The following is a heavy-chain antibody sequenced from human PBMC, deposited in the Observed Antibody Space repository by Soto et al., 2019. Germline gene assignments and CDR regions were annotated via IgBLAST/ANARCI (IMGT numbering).Heavy chain of an antibody. CDR1: GFTFSSYG. J-gene: IGHJ4*02. V-gene: IGHV3-30*18. Sequence: QVQLVESGGGVVQPGRSLRLSCAASGFTFSSYGMHWVRQAPGKGLEWVAVISYDGSNKYYADSVKGRFTISRDNSKKTLYLQMNSLRAEDTAVYYCAKDFALYSGSYKGLGYWGQGTLVTVSS. CDR2: ISYDGSNK. D-gene: IGHD1-26*01. CDR3: AKDFALYSGSYKGLGY.